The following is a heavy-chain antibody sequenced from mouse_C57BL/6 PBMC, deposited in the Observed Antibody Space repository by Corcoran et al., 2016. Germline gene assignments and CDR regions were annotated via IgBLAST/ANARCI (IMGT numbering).Heavy chain of an antibody. D-gene: IGHD2-4*01. V-gene: IGHV8-12*01. Sequence: QVTLKESGPGILQSSQTLSLTCSFSGFSLSTSGMGVSWIRQPSGKGLELLAHIYWDDDKRYNPSLKSRLTISKDTSRNQVFLKITSVDTADTATYYCARKGGYDYDWFAYWGQGTLVTVSA. J-gene: IGHJ3*01. CDR2: IYWDDDK. CDR3: ARKGGYDYDWFAY. CDR1: GFSLSTSGMG.